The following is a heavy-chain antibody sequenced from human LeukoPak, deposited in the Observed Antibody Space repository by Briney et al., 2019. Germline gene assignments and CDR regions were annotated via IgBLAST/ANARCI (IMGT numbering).Heavy chain of an antibody. V-gene: IGHV3-15*01. J-gene: IGHJ4*02. Sequence: GGSLRLSCAASGFTFSNAWMSWVRQAPEKGLEWIGRIRSKTDGGTTDYAAPVKDRFTISRDDSKNTLFLQINSLKTGDTAVYYCTTYVAVAGTRHFDSWGQGALVTVSS. CDR3: TTYVAVAGTRHFDS. CDR2: IRSKTDGGTT. CDR1: GFTFSNAW. D-gene: IGHD6-19*01.